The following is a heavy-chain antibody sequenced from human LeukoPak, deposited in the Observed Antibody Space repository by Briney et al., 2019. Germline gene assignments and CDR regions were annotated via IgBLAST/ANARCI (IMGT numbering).Heavy chain of an antibody. CDR1: GGSISSSSYY. D-gene: IGHD3-10*01. V-gene: IGHV4-61*05. CDR2: IYYSGST. CDR3: ARGWELLSWFDP. Sequence: SETLSLTCTVSGGSISSSSYYWGWIRQPPGKGLEWIGYIYYSGSTNYNPSLKSRVTISVDTSKNQFSLKLSSVTAADTAVYYCARGWELLSWFDPWGQGTLVTVSS. J-gene: IGHJ5*02.